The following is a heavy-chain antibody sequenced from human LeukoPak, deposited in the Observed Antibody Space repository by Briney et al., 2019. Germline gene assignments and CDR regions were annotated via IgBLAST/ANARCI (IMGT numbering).Heavy chain of an antibody. V-gene: IGHV3-7*01. CDR3: ARRDSRGWFDAGPFDY. J-gene: IGHJ4*02. Sequence: GGSLRLSCAASGFTFSTYWMSWVRQAPGKGLEWVANIKQDGSEKYYVDSVKGRFTISRDNAHKSLNLKMNSLRAEDTAVYYCARRDSRGWFDAGPFDYGGQGTLATVSS. CDR1: GFTFSTYW. CDR2: IKQDGSEK. D-gene: IGHD6-19*01.